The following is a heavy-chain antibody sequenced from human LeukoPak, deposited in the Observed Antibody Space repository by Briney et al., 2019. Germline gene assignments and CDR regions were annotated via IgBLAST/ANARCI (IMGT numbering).Heavy chain of an antibody. CDR3: ARGPYIAMADFDY. V-gene: IGHV1-2*06. CDR2: INPNSGGT. CDR1: GYTFTGYY. J-gene: IGHJ4*02. Sequence: GASVKVSCKASGYTFTGYYMHWVRQASGQGLEWMGRINPNSGGTNYAQKFQGRVTMTRDTSISTAYMELSRLRSDDTAVYYCARGPYIAMADFDYWGQGTLVTVSS. D-gene: IGHD6-19*01.